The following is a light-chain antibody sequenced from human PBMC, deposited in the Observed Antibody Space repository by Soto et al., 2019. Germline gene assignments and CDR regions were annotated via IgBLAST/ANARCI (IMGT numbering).Light chain of an antibody. CDR1: QSVSSN. CDR2: GAS. Sequence: EIVMTQSPATLSLSPGERATLSCRASQSVSSNLAWYQQRPGQAPRLLIYGASTRATGIPARFSGSGSGTEFPLTISTLQSEDFSVYYCQQYNNWPPITFGQGTRLEIK. J-gene: IGKJ5*01. V-gene: IGKV3-15*01. CDR3: QQYNNWPPIT.